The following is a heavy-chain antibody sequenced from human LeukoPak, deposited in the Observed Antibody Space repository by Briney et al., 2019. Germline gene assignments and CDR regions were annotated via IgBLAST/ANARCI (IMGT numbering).Heavy chain of an antibody. Sequence: PGESLTLSCAASAFSFGSYAMIWVRQAPGKGLEWVSVIYPSSDEIRYAESVKGRFTVSRDNSKNTLSLQMNSLRAEDTAIYYCAKYSQTGDPFDYWGQGTLVAVSS. J-gene: IGHJ4*02. D-gene: IGHD7-27*01. CDR2: IYPSSDEI. CDR1: AFSFGSYA. CDR3: AKYSQTGDPFDY. V-gene: IGHV3-23*01.